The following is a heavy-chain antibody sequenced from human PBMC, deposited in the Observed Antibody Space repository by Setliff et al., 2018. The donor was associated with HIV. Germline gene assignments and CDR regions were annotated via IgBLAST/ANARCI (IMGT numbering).Heavy chain of an antibody. CDR3: ARNGPHGSGWYNYFDF. D-gene: IGHD6-19*01. Sequence: GASVKVSCKASGDTFRSHAISWVRRAPGQGLEWMGGIIPIIATTNYAQKFQDRVTITADELTNTAYMDVSSLRSEDTAVYYCARNGPHGSGWYNYFDFWGQGTLVTVS. CDR1: GDTFRSHA. J-gene: IGHJ4*02. V-gene: IGHV1-69*13. CDR2: IIPIIATT.